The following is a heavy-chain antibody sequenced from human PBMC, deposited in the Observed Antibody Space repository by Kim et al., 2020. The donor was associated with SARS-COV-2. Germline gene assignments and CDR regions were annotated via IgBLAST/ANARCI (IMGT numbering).Heavy chain of an antibody. Sequence: SETLSLTCAVSGGSISSSNWWSWVRQPPGKGLEWIGEIYHSGSTNYNPSLKSRVTISVDKSKNQFSLKLSSVTAADTAVYYCAISPDYYYGSGSYYTLRNYYYYGMDVWGQGTTVTVSS. CDR3: AISPDYYYGSGSYYTLRNYYYYGMDV. D-gene: IGHD3-10*01. V-gene: IGHV4-4*02. CDR2: IYHSGST. CDR1: GGSISSSNW. J-gene: IGHJ6*02.